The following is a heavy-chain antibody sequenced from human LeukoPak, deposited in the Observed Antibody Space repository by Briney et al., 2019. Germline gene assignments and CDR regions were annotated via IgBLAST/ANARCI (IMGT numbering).Heavy chain of an antibody. CDR3: AREGGSGSYVDY. Sequence: SGKLSCKASVSTFSSYAISWVRQAPGHGLEWRGGIIPIFGTADYAQKFQRRVTITADESTSPAYMELSSMRSEDTAVYYCAREGGSGSYVDYWGQGTLVTVSS. CDR1: VSTFSSYA. V-gene: IGHV1-69*01. J-gene: IGHJ4*02. D-gene: IGHD3-10*01. CDR2: IIPIFGTA.